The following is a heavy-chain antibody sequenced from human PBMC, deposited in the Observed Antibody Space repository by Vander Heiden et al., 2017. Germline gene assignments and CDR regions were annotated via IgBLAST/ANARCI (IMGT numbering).Heavy chain of an antibody. D-gene: IGHD3-22*01. J-gene: IGHJ6*02. CDR1: GYTLTAFS. CDR2: FDPEDGET. V-gene: IGHV1-24*01. CDR3: ATEMGAWYESRGYYQGYYDYDGMDV. Sequence: QVQLVQSGAEVKKPGASVKVSCTVSGYTLTAFSMPCVRPAPGKGLEWLGGFDPEDGETIYEQKSQGRVTMTEDTSKDQAYMELSSLRSEDTAGDDCATEMGAWYESRGYYQGYYDYDGMDVWGQGTTGTVSS.